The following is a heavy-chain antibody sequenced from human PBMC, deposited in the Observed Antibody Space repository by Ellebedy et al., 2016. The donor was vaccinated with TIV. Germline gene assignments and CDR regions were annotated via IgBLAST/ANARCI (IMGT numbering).Heavy chain of an antibody. Sequence: SETLSLXXAVYGGSFSGYYWSWIRQPPGKGLEWIGEINHSGSTNYNPSLKSRVTISVDTSKNQFSLKLSSVTAADTAVYYCARIAARPYYYYYYGMDVWGQGTTVTVSS. V-gene: IGHV4-34*01. J-gene: IGHJ6*02. CDR1: GGSFSGYY. D-gene: IGHD6-6*01. CDR2: INHSGST. CDR3: ARIAARPYYYYYYGMDV.